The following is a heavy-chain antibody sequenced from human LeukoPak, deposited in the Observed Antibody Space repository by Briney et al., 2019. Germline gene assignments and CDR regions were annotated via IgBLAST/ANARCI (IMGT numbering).Heavy chain of an antibody. V-gene: IGHV1-8*01. J-gene: IGHJ3*02. CDR1: GYTFTSYD. D-gene: IGHD3-9*01. CDR2: MNPNSGNT. CDR3: ARLPRGYFDWLLRDDAFDI. Sequence: ASVKVSCKASGYTFTSYDLNWVRQATGQGLEWMGWMNPNSGNTGYAQKFQGRVTITRNTSISTAYMELSSLRSEDTAVYYCARLPRGYFDWLLRDDAFDIWGQGTMVTVSS.